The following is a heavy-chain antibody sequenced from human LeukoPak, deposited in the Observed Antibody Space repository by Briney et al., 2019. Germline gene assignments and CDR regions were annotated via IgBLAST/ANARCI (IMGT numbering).Heavy chain of an antibody. CDR3: AKDQLDDYSDWNWFDP. CDR1: GFTFDDYA. Sequence: PGGSLRLSCAASGFTFDDYAMHWVRQAPGKGLEWVSLISGDGGSTYYADSVKGRFTISRDNSKNSLYLQMNSLRTEDTALHYCAKDQLDDYSDWNWFDPWGQGTLVTVSS. J-gene: IGHJ5*02. CDR2: ISGDGGST. D-gene: IGHD4-11*01. V-gene: IGHV3-43*02.